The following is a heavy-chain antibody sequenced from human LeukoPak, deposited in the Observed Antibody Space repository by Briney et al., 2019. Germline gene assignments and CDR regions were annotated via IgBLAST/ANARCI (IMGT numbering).Heavy chain of an antibody. V-gene: IGHV4-59*01. J-gene: IGHJ4*02. CDR3: ARGTITMVREVNHVFDS. CDR2: VYNSGST. D-gene: IGHD3-10*01. CDR1: GGFFSNYY. Sequence: SETLSLTCTVSGGFFSNYYWSWIRQPPGKGLEWIGCVYNSGSTKYKPSLKSRVTISVDTSKNEYSLRLNSVTAADTAVYFCARGTITMVREVNHVFDSWGQGRLVTVSS.